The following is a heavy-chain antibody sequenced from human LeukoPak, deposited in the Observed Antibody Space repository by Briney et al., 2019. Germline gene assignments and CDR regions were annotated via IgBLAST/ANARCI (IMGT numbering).Heavy chain of an antibody. Sequence: PSETLSLTCAVYGGSFSGYYWSWIRQPPGKGLEWIGEINHSGSTNYNPSLKSRVTISVDTSKNQFSLKLSSVTAADTAVYYCARCIAARRGGGYSWFDPWGQGTLVTVSS. J-gene: IGHJ5*02. CDR1: GGSFSGYY. CDR2: INHSGST. V-gene: IGHV4-34*01. CDR3: ARCIAARRGGGYSWFDP. D-gene: IGHD6-6*01.